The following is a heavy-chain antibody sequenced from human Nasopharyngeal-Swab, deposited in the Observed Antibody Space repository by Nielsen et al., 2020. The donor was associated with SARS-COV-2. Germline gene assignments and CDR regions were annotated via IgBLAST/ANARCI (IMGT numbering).Heavy chain of an antibody. Sequence: GESLKLSCAASGFIFSDYYMSWIRQAPGKGLEWVSYINSGGTTMLYANSVEGRFTIYRDNARNSLYLQMNSLGAEDTAVYYCATFPFYDLLTGSDYYGLDFWGQGTTVTVSS. J-gene: IGHJ6*02. CDR2: INSGGTTM. CDR1: GFIFSDYY. D-gene: IGHD3-9*01. V-gene: IGHV3-11*01. CDR3: ATFPFYDLLTGSDYYGLDF.